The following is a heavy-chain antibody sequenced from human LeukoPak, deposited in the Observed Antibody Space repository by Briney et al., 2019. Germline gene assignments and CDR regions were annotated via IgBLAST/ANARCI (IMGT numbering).Heavy chain of an antibody. CDR3: ARGPVYYYDGMVV. CDR2: IYSGGLT. CDR1: GFSVSSNH. Sequence: GGSLRLSCAASGFSVSSNHMSWVRQAPGKGLEWVSVIYSGGLTYYADSVKGQFTISRDNSKNTLYLQMNGLRAEDTAVYYCARGPVYYYDGMVVWGQGPTVTVSS. J-gene: IGHJ6*02. V-gene: IGHV3-53*01.